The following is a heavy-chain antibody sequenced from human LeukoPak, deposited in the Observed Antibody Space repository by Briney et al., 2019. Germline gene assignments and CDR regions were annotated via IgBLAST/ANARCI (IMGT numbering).Heavy chain of an antibody. CDR3: ARVIGATKVDY. V-gene: IGHV3-72*01. D-gene: IGHD3-16*01. CDR1: GFPFSSYW. Sequence: PGGSLRLSCAASGFPFSSYWMSWVRQAPGKGLEWVGRTRNKANSYTTEYAASVKGRFTISRDDSKNSLSLQMNNLKTEDTAVYYCARVIGATKVDYWGQGTLVTVSS. J-gene: IGHJ4*02. CDR2: TRNKANSYTT.